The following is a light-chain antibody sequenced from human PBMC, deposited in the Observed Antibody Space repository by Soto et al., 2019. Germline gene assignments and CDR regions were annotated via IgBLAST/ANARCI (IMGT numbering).Light chain of an antibody. CDR3: QQYDKWPRT. Sequence: ILLTQSPGTLSFSTWERAALSCRASQSVSTNLAWYQQKPGQPPRLLIYVASTRATAVPARFTAGGSGTEFTLTISSLQSDDLAVYYCQQYDKWPRTFGQGTKVDIK. J-gene: IGKJ1*01. CDR1: QSVSTN. CDR2: VAS. V-gene: IGKV3-15*01.